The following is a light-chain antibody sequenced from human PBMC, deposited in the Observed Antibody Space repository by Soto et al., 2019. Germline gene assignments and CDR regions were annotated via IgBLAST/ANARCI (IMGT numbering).Light chain of an antibody. CDR3: QQRSKWRT. CDR2: DVS. J-gene: IGKJ1*01. CDR1: QSVSSSY. Sequence: EIVLTQSPGTLSLYPGEGATLSCRASQSVSSSYLAWYQQKPGQAPRLLIYDVSNRATDIPARFSGSGSGTDFTLTISRLEPEDFAVYYCQQRSKWRTFGQGTKVDI. V-gene: IGKV3D-20*02.